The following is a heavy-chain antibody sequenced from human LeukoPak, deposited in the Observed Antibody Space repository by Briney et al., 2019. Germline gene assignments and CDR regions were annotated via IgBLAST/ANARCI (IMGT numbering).Heavy chain of an antibody. CDR1: GYTFTGYY. CDR2: ISAYNGNT. Sequence: GASVKVSCKASGYTFTGYYMHWVRQAPGQGLEWMGWISAYNGNTNYAQKPQGRVTMTTDTSTSTAYMELRSLRSDDTAVYYCARAYGDYNWFDPWGQGTLVTVSS. V-gene: IGHV1-18*04. J-gene: IGHJ5*02. D-gene: IGHD4-17*01. CDR3: ARAYGDYNWFDP.